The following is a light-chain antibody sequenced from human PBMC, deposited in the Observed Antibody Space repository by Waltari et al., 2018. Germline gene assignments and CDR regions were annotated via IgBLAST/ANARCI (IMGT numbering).Light chain of an antibody. CDR1: QSVSNS. CDR3: QQYDTWPRT. CDR2: GAS. Sequence: DIVMTQSPATLSVSPGERATLSCRASQSVSNSLAWYQQNPGQAPRLLIFGASTRATGIPARFSGSGSGTEFTLTISSLQSEDFAVYYCQQYDTWPRTFGQGTKVEIK. J-gene: IGKJ1*01. V-gene: IGKV3-15*01.